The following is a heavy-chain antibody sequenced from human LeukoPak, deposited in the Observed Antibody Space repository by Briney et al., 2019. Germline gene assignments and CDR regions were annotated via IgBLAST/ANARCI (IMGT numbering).Heavy chain of an antibody. CDR1: GFTFSHYW. D-gene: IGHD3-22*01. J-gene: IGHJ4*02. V-gene: IGHV3-7*03. CDR3: ARAYDSGSYYDGTDY. Sequence: GGSLRLSCAASGFTFSHYWMSWVRQAPGKGLEWVANVKHDGSEKYYVGSVKGRFTISRDNAENSLYLQMNSLEAEDTAVYFCARAYDSGSYYDGTDYWGQGTLVTVSS. CDR2: VKHDGSEK.